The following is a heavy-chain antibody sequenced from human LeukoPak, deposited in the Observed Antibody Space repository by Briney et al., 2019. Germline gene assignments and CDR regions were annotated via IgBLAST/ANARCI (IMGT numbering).Heavy chain of an antibody. CDR3: ARKPAGWGVWFFDY. Sequence: GASVKVSCKASGGTFSSYAISWVRQAPGQGLEWMGRIIPIFGTANYAQKFQGRVTITADESTSTAYMELSSLRSEDTAVYYCARKPAGWGVWFFDYWGQGTLVTVSS. D-gene: IGHD2-2*01. CDR2: IIPIFGTA. V-gene: IGHV1-69*13. CDR1: GGTFSSYA. J-gene: IGHJ4*02.